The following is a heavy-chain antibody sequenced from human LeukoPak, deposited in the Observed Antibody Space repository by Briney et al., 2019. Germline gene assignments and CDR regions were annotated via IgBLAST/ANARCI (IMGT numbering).Heavy chain of an antibody. CDR1: GFTFSSYA. J-gene: IGHJ5*02. CDR3: TKDPNGDYVGAFDP. D-gene: IGHD4-17*01. CDR2: IVNGGGTT. V-gene: IGHV3-23*01. Sequence: GGSLRLSCAASGFTFSSYAMSWVRQAPGKGLEWVSAIVNGGGTTYYADSVKGRFTISRDNAKNSLYLQMNSLRADDTAVYYCTKDPNGDYVGAFDPWGQGTLVTVSS.